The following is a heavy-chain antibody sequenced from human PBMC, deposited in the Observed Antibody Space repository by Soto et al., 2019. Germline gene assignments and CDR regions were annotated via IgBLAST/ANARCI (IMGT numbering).Heavy chain of an antibody. V-gene: IGHV4-59*01. CDR1: GGSISSYY. J-gene: IGHJ3*02. CDR2: IYYSGST. D-gene: IGHD1-7*01. Sequence: KQSQTLSLTCTVSGGSISSYYWSWIRQPPGKGLEWIGYIYYSGSTNYNPSLKSRVTISVDTSKNQFSLKLSSVTAADTAVYYCARDFGNWNYRAFDIWGQGTMVTVSS. CDR3: ARDFGNWNYRAFDI.